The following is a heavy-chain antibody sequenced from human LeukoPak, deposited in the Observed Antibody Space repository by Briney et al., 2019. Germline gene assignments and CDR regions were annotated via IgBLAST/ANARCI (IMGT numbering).Heavy chain of an antibody. D-gene: IGHD3-3*01. CDR1: GFTFSSYA. CDR2: ISGSGGST. J-gene: IGHJ5*02. Sequence: GGSLRLSCAASGFTFSSYAMSWVRQAPGKGLEWVSAISGSGGSTYYAGSVKGRFTISRGNSKNTLYLQMNSLRAEDTAVYYCAKDPYYDFWSGYRVDNWFDPWGQGTLVTVSS. CDR3: AKDPYYDFWSGYRVDNWFDP. V-gene: IGHV3-23*01.